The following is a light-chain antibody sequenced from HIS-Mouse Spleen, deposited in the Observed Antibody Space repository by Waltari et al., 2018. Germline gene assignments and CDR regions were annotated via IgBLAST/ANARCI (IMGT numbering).Light chain of an antibody. CDR3: SSYTSSSTLV. V-gene: IGLV2-14*01. CDR2: EVS. CDR1: SSDVGVYNY. Sequence: QSALTQPASVSGSPGQSITLSCTGTSSDVGVYNYVPWYQQHPGKAPKLMIYEVSNRPSGVSNRFSGSKSGNTASLTISGLQAEDEADYYCSSYTSSSTLVFGGGTKLTVL. J-gene: IGLJ2*01.